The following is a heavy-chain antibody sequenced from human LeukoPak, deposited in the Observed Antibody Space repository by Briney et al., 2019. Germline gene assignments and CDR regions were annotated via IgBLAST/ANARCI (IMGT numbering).Heavy chain of an antibody. J-gene: IGHJ5*02. D-gene: IGHD2-8*01. CDR2: INPNSGGT. Sequence: ASVKVSCKAPGYTFTGYYMHWVRQAPGQGLEWMGWINPNSGGTNYAQKFQGRVTMTRDTSISTAYMELSRLRSDDTAVYYCAREDIVLMVYAPKGGNWFDPWGQGTLVTVSS. CDR1: GYTFTGYY. V-gene: IGHV1-2*02. CDR3: AREDIVLMVYAPKGGNWFDP.